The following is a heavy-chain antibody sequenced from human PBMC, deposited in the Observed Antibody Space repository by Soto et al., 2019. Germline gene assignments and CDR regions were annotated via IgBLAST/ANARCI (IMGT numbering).Heavy chain of an antibody. CDR1: GFTFSNAW. J-gene: IGHJ4*02. V-gene: IGHV3-15*01. D-gene: IGHD3-22*01. CDR3: AKFGYQRWRNYSDSSGYVGLDY. Sequence: GGSLRLSCAASGFTFSNAWMSWVRQAPGKGLEWVGRIKSKTDGGTTDYAAPVKGRFTISRDNSKNTLYLQMNSLRAEDTAVYYCAKFGYQRWRNYSDSSGYVGLDYWGQGTLVTVSS. CDR2: IKSKTDGGTT.